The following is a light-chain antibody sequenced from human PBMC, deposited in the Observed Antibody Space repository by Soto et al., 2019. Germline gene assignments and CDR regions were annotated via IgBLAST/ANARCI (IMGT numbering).Light chain of an antibody. CDR3: QSYDTSLGGWV. Sequence: QSVLTQPPSVSGAPGQRVTISCTGGSSNIGAGYDVHWYQQLPGTAPKLLIYGNSNRPSGVPDRFSGSTSGTSACLAITGLQAEDEADYYCQSYDTSLGGWVFGGGTKVTVL. CDR2: GNS. V-gene: IGLV1-40*01. J-gene: IGLJ3*02. CDR1: SSNIGAGYD.